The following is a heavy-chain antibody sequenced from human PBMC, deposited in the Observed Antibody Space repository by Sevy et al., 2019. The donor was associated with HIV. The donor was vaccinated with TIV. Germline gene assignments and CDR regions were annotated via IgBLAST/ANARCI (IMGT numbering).Heavy chain of an antibody. D-gene: IGHD3-3*01. CDR1: GFTFSSYA. J-gene: IGHJ4*02. CDR3: AKGGDFWSGYYSYYFDY. CDR2: ISGSGGST. V-gene: IGHV3-23*01. Sequence: GGSLRLSCAASGFTFSSYAMSWVRQAPGKGLEWVSAISGSGGSTYYADSVKGRFTISRDNSKKTLYLQMNSLRAEDTAVYYCAKGGDFWSGYYSYYFDYWGQGTLVTVSS.